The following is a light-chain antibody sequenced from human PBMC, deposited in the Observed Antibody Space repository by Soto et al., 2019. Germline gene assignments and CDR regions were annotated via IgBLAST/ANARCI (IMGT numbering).Light chain of an antibody. J-gene: IGLJ1*01. V-gene: IGLV2-14*03. CDR1: SSDVGRYNY. CDR2: DVS. CDR3: GSFTSSSTYV. Sequence: QSALAQPASVSGSPGQSITISCTGTSSDVGRYNYVSWYQQHPGKAPKLTIYDVSSRPSGVSSSFSGSKSGNTASLTISGIQAEDEADYYCGSFTSSSTYVFGTGTKVTVL.